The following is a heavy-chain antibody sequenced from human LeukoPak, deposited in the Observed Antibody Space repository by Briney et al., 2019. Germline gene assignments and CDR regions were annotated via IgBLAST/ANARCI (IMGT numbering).Heavy chain of an antibody. CDR2: IKQDGSEK. D-gene: IGHD2/OR15-2a*01. Sequence: PGGSLRLSCAASGFTFSSYWMSWVRQAPGKGLEWVANIKQDGSEKYYVDSVKGRFTISRDNSKNTLFLQMNSLRAEDTAVYYCANTFPYYYYMDVWGKGTTVTVSS. CDR3: ANTFPYYYYMDV. V-gene: IGHV3-7*03. J-gene: IGHJ6*03. CDR1: GFTFSSYW.